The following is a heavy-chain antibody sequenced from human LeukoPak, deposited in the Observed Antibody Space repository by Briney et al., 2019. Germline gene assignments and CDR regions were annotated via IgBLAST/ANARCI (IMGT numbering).Heavy chain of an antibody. CDR2: IWYDGTNQ. CDR1: GFTFSDSA. Sequence: PGGSLRLSCAASGFTFSDSAKHWVRQAPGKGLEWVAVIWYDGTNQNYADSVKGRFTISRDSSKNTLYLQMNSLRAEDTAVYYCARDGYGFDYWGQGTLVTVSS. CDR3: ARDGYGFDY. V-gene: IGHV3-33*08. D-gene: IGHD3-22*01. J-gene: IGHJ4*02.